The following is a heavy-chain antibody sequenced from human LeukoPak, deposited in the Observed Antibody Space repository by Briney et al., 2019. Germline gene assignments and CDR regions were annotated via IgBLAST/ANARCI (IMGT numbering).Heavy chain of an antibody. CDR2: IKQDGSEK. CDR1: GFTFSSYW. CDR3: AREGYYGFWSGGGYFDY. V-gene: IGHV3-7*01. Sequence: GGSLRLSCAASGFTFSSYWMSWVRQAPGKGLEWVANIKQDGSEKYYVDSVKGRFTISRANAKNSLYLQMNILRAEDTAVYYCAREGYYGFWSGGGYFDYWGQGTLVTVSS. J-gene: IGHJ4*02. D-gene: IGHD3-3*01.